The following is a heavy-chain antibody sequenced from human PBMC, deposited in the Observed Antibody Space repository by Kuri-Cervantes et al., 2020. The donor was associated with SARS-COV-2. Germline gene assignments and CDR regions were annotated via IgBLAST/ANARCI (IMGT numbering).Heavy chain of an antibody. J-gene: IGHJ6*02. CDR2: ISSSSSTI. CDR3: ARDGGATAGTYYYYGMDV. D-gene: IGHD6-13*01. CDR1: GFTFSSYS. Sequence: GALKISCAASGFTFSSYSMNWVRQAPGKGLEWVSYISSSSSTIYYADSVKGRFTISRDNAKNSLYLQMNSLRAEDTAVYYCARDGGATAGTYYYYGMDVWGQGTTVTVSS. V-gene: IGHV3-48*01.